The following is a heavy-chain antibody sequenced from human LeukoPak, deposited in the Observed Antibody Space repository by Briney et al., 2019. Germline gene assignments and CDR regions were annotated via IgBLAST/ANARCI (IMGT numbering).Heavy chain of an antibody. CDR2: IKIKTEGGTT. D-gene: IGHD6-25*01. Sequence: GGSLRLSCAASGFTFSHAWMSWVRQAPGKGLEWVGRIKIKTEGGTTDYAAPVKGRFTISRDNSKNTVYLQMNSLRTEDRAVYYCAREGGYYFDHWGQGTLVTVSS. CDR3: AREGGYYFDH. V-gene: IGHV3-15*01. J-gene: IGHJ4*02. CDR1: GFTFSHAW.